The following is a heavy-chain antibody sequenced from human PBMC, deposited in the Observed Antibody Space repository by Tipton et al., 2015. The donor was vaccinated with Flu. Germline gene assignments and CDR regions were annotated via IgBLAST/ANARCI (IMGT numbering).Heavy chain of an antibody. CDR3: ATSSGSGSYYESNWFDP. CDR2: IIPMFGTP. V-gene: IGHV1-69*01. D-gene: IGHD3-10*01. CDR1: GGTFSSYT. J-gene: IGHJ5*02. Sequence: QVQLVQSGAEVKKPGSSVKVSCKASGGTFSSYTINWVRQAPGQGLEWMGGIIPMFGTPIYAQTFQGRVTITADESTSTAYMELSSLRSEDTAMYYCATSSGSGSYYESNWFDPWGQGTLVTVSS.